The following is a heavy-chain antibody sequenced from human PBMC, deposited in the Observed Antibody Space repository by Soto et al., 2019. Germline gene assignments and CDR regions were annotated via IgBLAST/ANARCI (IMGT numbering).Heavy chain of an antibody. CDR2: INTSGGST. CDR3: ARGGSEDADIVVVPAAP. Sequence: QVQLVQSGAEVKKPGASVKVSCKASGYTFTSYYMHWVRQAPLQGLEWMGIINTSGGSTSYAQKFQGRVTMTRDTSTSTVYMELSSLRSEDTAVYYCARGGSEDADIVVVPAAPWGQGTLVTVSS. J-gene: IGHJ5*02. CDR1: GYTFTSYY. D-gene: IGHD2-2*01. V-gene: IGHV1-46*03.